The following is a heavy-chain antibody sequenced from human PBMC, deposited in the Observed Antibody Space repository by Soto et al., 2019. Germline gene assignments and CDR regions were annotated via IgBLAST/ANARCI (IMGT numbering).Heavy chain of an antibody. V-gene: IGHV3-64D*06. Sequence: GGSLRLSFSVSGFTFSSYAMHWVRQAPGKGLQYVSSISSSGVPTYYADSVKGRFTISRDNSQNTLYLQMSSLRLEDTAVYYCVKDRWIDYWGQGILVTVSS. CDR3: VKDRWIDY. J-gene: IGHJ4*02. CDR2: ISSSGVPT. D-gene: IGHD2-15*01. CDR1: GFTFSSYA.